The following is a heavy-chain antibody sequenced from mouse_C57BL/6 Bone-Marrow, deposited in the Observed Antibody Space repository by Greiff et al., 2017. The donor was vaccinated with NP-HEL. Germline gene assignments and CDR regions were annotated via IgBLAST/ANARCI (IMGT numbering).Heavy chain of an antibody. CDR1: GYTFTSYW. CDR3: AREGSGNGYDDDYYAMDY. Sequence: QVQLQQPGAELVKPGASVKLSCKASGYTFTSYWMQWVKQRPGQGLEWIGEIDPSDSYTNYNQKFKGKATLTVDTSSSTAYMQLSSLTSEDSAVYYCAREGSGNGYDDDYYAMDYWGQGTSVTVSS. CDR2: IDPSDSYT. J-gene: IGHJ4*01. V-gene: IGHV1-50*01. D-gene: IGHD2-2*01.